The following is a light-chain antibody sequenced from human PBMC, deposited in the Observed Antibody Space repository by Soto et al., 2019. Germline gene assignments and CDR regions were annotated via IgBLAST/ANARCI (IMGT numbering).Light chain of an antibody. J-gene: IGKJ4*01. Sequence: EIVLTQSPATLSLSPGERATVSCRASQSVSNYLAWYQQKPGQALRLLMYDASNRATGIPARFSGSGSGTDFTLTITSLGPEDFAVSYCQQSRDWPLTYGGGTKVEIK. CDR1: QSVSNY. CDR2: DAS. V-gene: IGKV3-11*01. CDR3: QQSRDWPLT.